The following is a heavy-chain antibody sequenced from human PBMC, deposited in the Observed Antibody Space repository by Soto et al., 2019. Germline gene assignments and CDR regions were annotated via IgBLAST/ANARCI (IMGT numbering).Heavy chain of an antibody. J-gene: IGHJ4*02. Sequence: SETLSLTCTVSGGSISSYYWSWIRQPPGKGLDWIGYIYYSGSTNYNPSLKSRVTISVDTSKNQFSLKLSSVTAADTAVYYCARLLMGGYCSSTSCYSFDYWGQGTLVTVSS. V-gene: IGHV4-59*08. D-gene: IGHD2-2*01. CDR3: ARLLMGGYCSSTSCYSFDY. CDR2: IYYSGST. CDR1: GGSISSYY.